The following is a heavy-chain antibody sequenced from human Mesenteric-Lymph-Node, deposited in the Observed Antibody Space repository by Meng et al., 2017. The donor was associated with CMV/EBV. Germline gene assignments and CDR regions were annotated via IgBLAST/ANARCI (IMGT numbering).Heavy chain of an antibody. CDR1: GFSLSTTGVG. D-gene: IGHD2-2*01. Sequence: SGPTLVKPTQTLTLTCTFSGFSLSTTGVGVGWIRQPPGQALDWLALIYWDDNKRYSPSLKSRLTITKDTSKDQVILTMTNMDPVDTATYYCARIVAFCSTDSCPFNWFDPWGPGALVTVSS. CDR3: ARIVAFCSTDSCPFNWFDP. J-gene: IGHJ5*02. V-gene: IGHV2-5*02. CDR2: IYWDDNK.